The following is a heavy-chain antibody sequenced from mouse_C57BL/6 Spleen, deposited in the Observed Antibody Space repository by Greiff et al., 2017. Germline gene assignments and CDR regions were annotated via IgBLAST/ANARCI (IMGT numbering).Heavy chain of an antibody. CDR3: ARSGYSNRDY. J-gene: IGHJ2*01. V-gene: IGHV1-61*01. CDR2: IYPSDSET. D-gene: IGHD2-5*01. Sequence: QVQLQQPGAELVRPGSSVKLSCKASGYTFTSYWMDWVKQRPGQGLEWIGNIYPSDSETHYNQKFKDKATLTVDKSSSTAYMQLSSLTSEDSAVYYCARSGYSNRDYWGQGTTLTVAS. CDR1: GYTFTSYW.